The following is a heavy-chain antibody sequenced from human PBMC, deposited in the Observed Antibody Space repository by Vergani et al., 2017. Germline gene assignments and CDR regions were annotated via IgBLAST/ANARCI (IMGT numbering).Heavy chain of an antibody. D-gene: IGHD3-22*01. V-gene: IGHV3-48*01. CDR2: ISSSSSTI. CDR1: GFTFSSYS. Sequence: EVQLVESGGGLVQPGGSLRLSCAASGFTFSSYSMNWVRQAPGKGLEWVSYISSSSSTIYYADSVKGRFTISRDNAKNSLYLQMNSLRAEDTAVYYCARMVENPFTRYYYDSSGYYIYYFDYWGQGTLVTVSS. CDR3: ARMVENPFTRYYYDSSGYYIYYFDY. J-gene: IGHJ4*02.